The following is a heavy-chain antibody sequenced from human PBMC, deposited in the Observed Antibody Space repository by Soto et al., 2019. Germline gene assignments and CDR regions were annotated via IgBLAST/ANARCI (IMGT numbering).Heavy chain of an antibody. V-gene: IGHV3-23*01. CDR2: ISGSGGST. D-gene: IGHD3-16*01. CDR3: AKGEWGIFDY. CDR1: GFTFSSYA. J-gene: IGHJ4*02. Sequence: EVQLLESGGDLVQPGGSLRLACAASGFTFSSYAMSWVRQAPGKGLEWVSTISGSGGSTYYADSVKGRFTISRDNSKNTLYLRMNSLRAEDTAVYYCAKGEWGIFDYWGQGTLVTVSS.